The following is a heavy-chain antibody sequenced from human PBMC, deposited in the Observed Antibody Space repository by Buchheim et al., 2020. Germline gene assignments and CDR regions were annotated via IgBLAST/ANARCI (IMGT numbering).Heavy chain of an antibody. CDR2: IKQDGSEK. CDR3: ARDIAVAADYYYYGMDV. CDR1: GFTFSSYW. Sequence: EVQLVESGGGLVQPGGSLRLSCAASGFTFSSYWMSWVRQAPGKGLEWVANIKQDGSEKYYVDSVKGRFTISRDNDKNSLYLQMNSLRAEDTAVYYCARDIAVAADYYYYGMDVWGQGTT. J-gene: IGHJ6*02. V-gene: IGHV3-7*01. D-gene: IGHD6-19*01.